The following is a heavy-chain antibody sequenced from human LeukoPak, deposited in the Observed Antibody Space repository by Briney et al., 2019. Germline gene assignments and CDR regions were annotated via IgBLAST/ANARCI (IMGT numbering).Heavy chain of an antibody. D-gene: IGHD1-26*01. CDR2: IWYDGGIK. CDR1: GFTFNTYG. V-gene: IGHV3-33*01. Sequence: GRSLRLSCAASGFTFNTYGMNRVRQAPGKGLEWVAIIWYDGGIKYYEDSVKGRFTISRDNSKNTLYLQMASLRVEDTAVYYCARQFDGSHPNAFDIWGQGTMVTVSS. J-gene: IGHJ3*02. CDR3: ARQFDGSHPNAFDI.